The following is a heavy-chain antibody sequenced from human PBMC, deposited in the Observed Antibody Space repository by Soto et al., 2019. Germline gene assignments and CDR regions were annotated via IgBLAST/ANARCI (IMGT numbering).Heavy chain of an antibody. CDR2: IYYSGST. J-gene: IGHJ4*02. Sequence: QVQLQESGPGLVKPSQTLSLTCTVSGGSISSGVYNWNWIRQYPGKGLEWIGYIYYSGSTYYNPSLKSRVTISVDTSKNQFSLKLSFVTAADTAVYYCATGGSYHELVSDHWGQGTPVTVSS. CDR1: GGSISSGVYN. V-gene: IGHV4-31*03. CDR3: ATGGSYHELVSDH. D-gene: IGHD3-16*02.